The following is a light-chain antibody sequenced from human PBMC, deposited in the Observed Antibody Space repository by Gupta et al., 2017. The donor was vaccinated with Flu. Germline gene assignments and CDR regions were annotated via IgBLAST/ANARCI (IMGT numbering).Light chain of an antibody. J-gene: IGLJ1*01. CDR3: QVWDSGSAHRV. Sequence: GGNNVGSKSVHWYQQKTGQAPVLVVHDDSDRPSGIPERFSGSNSANTATLTISRLEAGDEADYYCQVWDSGSAHRVFGTGTKVTVL. CDR2: DDS. CDR1: NVGSKS. V-gene: IGLV3-21*02.